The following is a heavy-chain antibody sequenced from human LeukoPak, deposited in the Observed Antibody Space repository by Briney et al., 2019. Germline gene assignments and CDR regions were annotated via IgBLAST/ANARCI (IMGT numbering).Heavy chain of an antibody. CDR1: GDSISSGGYY. J-gene: IGHJ4*02. Sequence: PSETLSLTCAVSGDSISSGGYYWTWIRQHPGKGLEWIGYIYYSGSTYYNPSLKSRVTISVDTSKNQFSLKLSSVTAADTAVYYCARFSRRGWSTTNDYWGQGTLVTVSS. D-gene: IGHD1-26*01. CDR3: ARFSRRGWSTTNDY. V-gene: IGHV4-31*11. CDR2: IYYSGST.